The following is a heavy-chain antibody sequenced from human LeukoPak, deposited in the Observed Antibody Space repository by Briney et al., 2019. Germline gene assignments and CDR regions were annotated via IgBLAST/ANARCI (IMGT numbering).Heavy chain of an antibody. J-gene: IGHJ4*02. CDR2: INAGNGNT. V-gene: IGHV1-3*01. CDR1: GYTFTSYA. CDR3: ARLNMVRVYFDY. Sequence: ASVKVSCKASGYTFTSYAMHWVRQAPGQRLEWMGWINAGNGNTKYSQKFRGRVTITRDTSASTAYMELSSLRSEDTAVYYCARLNMVRVYFDYWGQGTLVTVSS. D-gene: IGHD5-18*01.